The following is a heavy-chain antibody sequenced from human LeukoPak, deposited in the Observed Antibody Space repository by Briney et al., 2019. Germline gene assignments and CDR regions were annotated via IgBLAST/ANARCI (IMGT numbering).Heavy chain of an antibody. V-gene: IGHV4-59*01. CDR2: IYYSGST. CDR1: GGSISSYY. J-gene: IGHJ4*02. D-gene: IGHD3-10*01. Sequence: PSETLSLTCTVSGGSISSYYWSWIPHPPGKGLEWIGYIYYSGSTNYNPSLKSRVTISVDTSKNQFSLKLSSVTAADTAVYYCARYGSGSYSYYFDYWGQGTLVTVSS. CDR3: ARYGSGSYSYYFDY.